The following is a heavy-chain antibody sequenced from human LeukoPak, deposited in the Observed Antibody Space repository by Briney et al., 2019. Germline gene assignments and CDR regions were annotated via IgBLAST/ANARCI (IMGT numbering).Heavy chain of an antibody. Sequence: GGSLRLSCAASGFTFSSYAMSWVRQAPGKGLEWVSAISGSGGSTYYADSVKGRFTISRDNSKNTLYLQMNSLRAEDTAVYYCAKDDRRDGYNLGNFDYWGQGTLVTVSS. J-gene: IGHJ4*02. D-gene: IGHD5-24*01. CDR3: AKDDRRDGYNLGNFDY. V-gene: IGHV3-23*01. CDR1: GFTFSSYA. CDR2: ISGSGGST.